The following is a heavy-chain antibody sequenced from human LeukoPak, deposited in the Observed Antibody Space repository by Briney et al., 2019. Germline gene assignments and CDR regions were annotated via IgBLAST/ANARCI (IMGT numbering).Heavy chain of an antibody. CDR1: GFTFSSYA. Sequence: PGGSLRLSCAASGFTFSSYAMHWVRQAPGKGLEWVAVISYDGSNKYYADSVKGRFTISRDNSKNTLYLQMNSLRAEDTAVYYCARDGRIAAAGGYYYMDVWGKGTTVTVSS. CDR3: ARDGRIAAAGGYYYMDV. V-gene: IGHV3-30*04. J-gene: IGHJ6*03. D-gene: IGHD6-13*01. CDR2: ISYDGSNK.